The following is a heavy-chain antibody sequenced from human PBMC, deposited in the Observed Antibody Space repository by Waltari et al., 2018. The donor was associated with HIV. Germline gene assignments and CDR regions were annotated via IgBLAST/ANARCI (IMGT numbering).Heavy chain of an antibody. CDR2: VWHSGST. V-gene: IGHV4-38-2*01. CDR3: ARVDRGDYYFDY. D-gene: IGHD3-10*01. Sequence: QVQLQESGPGLVKPSETLSVTCAVGSYSISSGDYWGWLRQAPGKGLEWIGGVWHSGSTYYNPSLKSRVTISVGTSKNQFSLKLSSVTAADTAVYYCARVDRGDYYFDYWGQGTLVTVSS. J-gene: IGHJ4*02. CDR1: SYSISSGDY.